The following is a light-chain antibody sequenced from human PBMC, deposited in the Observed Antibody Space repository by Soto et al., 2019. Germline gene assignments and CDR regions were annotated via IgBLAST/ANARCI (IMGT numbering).Light chain of an antibody. CDR2: GAS. CDR3: QQYVSSPYT. CDR1: QTVTSSY. V-gene: IGKV3-20*01. Sequence: EIVLTHSPGTLSLSPGERATLSCRASQTVTSSYLAWYQQKPGQTPRLLIYGASTRATGFPDRFSGSGSVTDFTLTITRLEPEDFAVYLGQQYVSSPYTFGQGTKLEIK. J-gene: IGKJ2*01.